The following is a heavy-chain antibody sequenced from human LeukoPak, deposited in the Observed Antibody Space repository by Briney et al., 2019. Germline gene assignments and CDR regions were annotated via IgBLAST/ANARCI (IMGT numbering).Heavy chain of an antibody. J-gene: IGHJ4*02. CDR2: ISNGGTTT. CDR3: ATEPWLLDQ. CDR1: GFTFSDNY. D-gene: IGHD5-12*01. V-gene: IGHV3-11*04. Sequence: PGGSLLLSCAASGFTFSDNYMSWIRQAPGKGLKWVSYISNGGTTTKYADSVDARFTISRDNAKNFLYLQMNSLRAEDTAVYFCATEPWLLDQWGQGTLVTVSS.